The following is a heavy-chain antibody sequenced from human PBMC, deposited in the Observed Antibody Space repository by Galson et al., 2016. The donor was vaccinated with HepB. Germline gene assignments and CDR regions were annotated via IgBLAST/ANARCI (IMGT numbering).Heavy chain of an antibody. CDR1: RFAFSKYA. J-gene: IGHJ4*02. D-gene: IGHD3-9*01. CDR2: ISYDGSIT. CDR3: ASYPGYFPGN. Sequence: LRLSCAASRFAFSKYALHWVRQAPGTGLEWVAVISYDGSITYYTDSVKGRFTISRDNAKNSLYLQMNSLRAEDTAVYYCASYPGYFPGNWGQGTLVTVSS. V-gene: IGHV3-30*04.